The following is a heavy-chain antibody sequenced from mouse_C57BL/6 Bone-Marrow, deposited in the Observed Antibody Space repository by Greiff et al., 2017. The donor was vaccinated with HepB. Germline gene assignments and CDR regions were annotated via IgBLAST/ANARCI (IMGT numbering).Heavy chain of an antibody. CDR2: IDPSDSDT. V-gene: IGHV1-50*01. J-gene: IGHJ2*01. Sequence: QVQLQQSGAELVKPGASVKLSCKASGYTFTSYWMQWVKQRPGQGLEWIGEIDPSDSDTNYNQKFKGKATLTVDTSSSTAYMQLSSLTSEDSAVYYCAGSYYCGSWVYYYDYWGQGTTLTVSS. CDR1: GYTFTSYW. D-gene: IGHD1-1*01. CDR3: AGSYYCGSWVYYYDY.